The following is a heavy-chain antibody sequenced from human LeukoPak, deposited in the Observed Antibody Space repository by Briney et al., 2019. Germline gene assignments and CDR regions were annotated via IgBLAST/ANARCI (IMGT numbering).Heavy chain of an antibody. D-gene: IGHD3-22*01. J-gene: IGHJ3*02. CDR3: ARSYYDSSGRGDAFDI. V-gene: IGHV1-18*01. CDR2: ISAYNGNT. Sequence: GASVKVSCKASGYTFTSYGISWVRQAPGQGLEWMGWISAYNGNTNYAQKLQGRVTMTTDTSTSTAYMELRSLRSDDTAVYYCARSYYDSSGRGDAFDIWGQGTMVTVSS. CDR1: GYTFTSYG.